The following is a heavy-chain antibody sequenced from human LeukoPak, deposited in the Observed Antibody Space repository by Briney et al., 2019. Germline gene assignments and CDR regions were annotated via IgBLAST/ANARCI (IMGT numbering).Heavy chain of an antibody. D-gene: IGHD6-19*01. V-gene: IGHV4-59*01. Sequence: SETLSLTCTVPGGSISSYYWSWIRQPPGKGLEWIGYIYYSGSTNYNPSLKSRVTISVDTSKNQFSLKLSSVTAADTAVYYCARVEKSSGWLYYFDYWGQGTLVTVSS. CDR3: ARVEKSSGWLYYFDY. J-gene: IGHJ4*02. CDR1: GGSISSYY. CDR2: IYYSGST.